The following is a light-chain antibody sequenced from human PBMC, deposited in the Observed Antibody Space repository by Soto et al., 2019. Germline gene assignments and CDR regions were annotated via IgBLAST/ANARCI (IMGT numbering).Light chain of an antibody. V-gene: IGKV3-15*01. CDR1: QSVSRN. CDR3: QQYNNWPPWT. Sequence: EIVITQAVATLSVSPGARATLSCRASQSVSRNLAWYQQKPGQAPRLLIYGASTRATGIPARFSGSGSGTEFTLTISSLQSEDFAVYYCQQYNNWPPWTFGQGTKVEIK. J-gene: IGKJ1*01. CDR2: GAS.